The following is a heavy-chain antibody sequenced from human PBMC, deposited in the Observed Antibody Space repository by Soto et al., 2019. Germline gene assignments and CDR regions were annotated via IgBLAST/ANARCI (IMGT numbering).Heavy chain of an antibody. V-gene: IGHV2-70*11. CDR2: IDWDDDK. Sequence: GSGPTLVNPTQTLTLTCTFSGFSLTTSGMCVTWIRQPPGKAPEWLARIDWDDDKYYSTSLKTRLTISKDTSKNHVVLTMTNMDPVDTAPYYCARIRRIAAARSYYAMDVWGQGTTVTVSS. J-gene: IGHJ6*02. D-gene: IGHD6-13*01. CDR1: GFSLTTSGMC. CDR3: ARIRRIAAARSYYAMDV.